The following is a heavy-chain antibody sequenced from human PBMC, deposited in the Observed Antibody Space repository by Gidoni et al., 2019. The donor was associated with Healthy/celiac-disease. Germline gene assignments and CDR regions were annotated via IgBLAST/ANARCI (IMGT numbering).Heavy chain of an antibody. Sequence: QVQLQESGPGLVTPSGTLSLTCAVSGGSISSSNWWSWVRQPPGKGLEWIGEIYHSGSTNYNPSLKSRVTISVDKSKNQFSLKLSSVTAADTAVYYCARVGAGRDGYNRVDYWGQGTLVTVSS. CDR2: IYHSGST. CDR3: ARVGAGRDGYNRVDY. D-gene: IGHD5-12*01. J-gene: IGHJ4*02. CDR1: GGSISSSNW. V-gene: IGHV4-4*02.